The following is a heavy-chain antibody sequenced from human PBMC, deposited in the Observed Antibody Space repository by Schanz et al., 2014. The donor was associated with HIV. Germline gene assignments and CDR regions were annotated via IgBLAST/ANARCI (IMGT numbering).Heavy chain of an antibody. CDR1: GYTFTSYY. CDR2: INPNSGGT. D-gene: IGHD3-22*01. CDR3: TRLHYYYDRSGFSFDF. J-gene: IGHJ4*02. Sequence: QVQLVQSGAEVKKPGASVKVSCKASGYTFTSYYIHWVRQAPGQGLEWMGWINPNSGGTNLAQKFEGRVTMTIDRSITPASMELSRLNSDDTAMYFCTRLHYYYDRSGFSFDFWGQGTLVTVSS. V-gene: IGHV1-2*02.